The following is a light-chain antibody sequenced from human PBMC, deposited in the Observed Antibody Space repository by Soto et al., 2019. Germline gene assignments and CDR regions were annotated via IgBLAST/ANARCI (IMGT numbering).Light chain of an antibody. CDR1: QNINKY. CDR3: QQSYSAPHT. V-gene: IGKV1-39*01. Sequence: DIQMTQSPSSLSASVGDRVTITCRASQNINKYLNWYQQKPGRAPKLLIHVASSLQSGVPSRFSGSGSGTDFTLTISSLQPADFATYSCQQSYSAPHTFGQGTKLEIK. CDR2: VAS. J-gene: IGKJ2*01.